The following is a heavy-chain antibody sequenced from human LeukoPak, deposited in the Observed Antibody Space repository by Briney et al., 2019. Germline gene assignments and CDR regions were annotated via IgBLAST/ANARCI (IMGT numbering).Heavy chain of an antibody. Sequence: PGGSLRLSCAASGFTFSSYWMHWVPQAPGKGLVWVSRISTDGSSTNSADSVKGRLTISRDNAKNTLYLQMNSLRAEDTAVYYCVREYSSSSGRAFDMWGQGTMVTVSP. V-gene: IGHV3-74*01. CDR3: VREYSSSSGRAFDM. CDR2: ISTDGSST. J-gene: IGHJ3*02. D-gene: IGHD6-6*01. CDR1: GFTFSSYW.